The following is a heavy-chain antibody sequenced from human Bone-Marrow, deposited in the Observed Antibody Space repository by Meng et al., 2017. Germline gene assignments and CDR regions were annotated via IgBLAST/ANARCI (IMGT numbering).Heavy chain of an antibody. CDR3: ARDSYDSSGYLDY. Sequence: QLQPQESGPGLVKPSETLSLTCTVSGGPISSSSYYWGWIRQPPGKGLEWIGSIYYSGSTYYNPSLKSRVTISVDTSKNQFSLKLSSVTAADTAVYYCARDSYDSSGYLDYWGQGTLVTVSS. CDR1: GGPISSSSYY. D-gene: IGHD3-22*01. J-gene: IGHJ4*02. CDR2: IYYSGST. V-gene: IGHV4-39*07.